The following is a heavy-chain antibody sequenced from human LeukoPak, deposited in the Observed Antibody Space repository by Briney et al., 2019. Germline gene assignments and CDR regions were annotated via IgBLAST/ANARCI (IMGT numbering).Heavy chain of an antibody. CDR3: ARAGYGSGSPQLD. D-gene: IGHD3-10*01. V-gene: IGHV4-59*01. J-gene: IGHJ4*02. CDR2: IYYSGST. Sequence: SETLSLTRTVSGGSISSYYWSWLRQPPGKGLEWIGYIYYSGSTNYNPSLKSRVTISVDTSKNQFSLKLSSVTAADTAVYYCARAGYGSGSPQLDWGQGTLVTVSS. CDR1: GGSISSYY.